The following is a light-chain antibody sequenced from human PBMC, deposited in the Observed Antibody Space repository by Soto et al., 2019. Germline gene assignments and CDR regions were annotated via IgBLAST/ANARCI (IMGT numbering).Light chain of an antibody. CDR3: QSYDSSLSNWV. Sequence: QSVLTQPPSVSGAPGQRVTISCTVRSSNIGAGYDVHWYQQLPGTAPKLLIYGNSNRPSGVPDRLSGSKSGTSASLAITGLQAEDEADYYCQSYDSSLSNWVFGGGTKLTVL. CDR2: GNS. V-gene: IGLV1-40*01. CDR1: SSNIGAGYD. J-gene: IGLJ3*02.